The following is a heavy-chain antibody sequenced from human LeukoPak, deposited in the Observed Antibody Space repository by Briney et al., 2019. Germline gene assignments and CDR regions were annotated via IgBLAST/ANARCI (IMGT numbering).Heavy chain of an antibody. CDR2: IYYSGST. Sequence: SETLSLTCTVSGGSISSYYWSWIRQPPGKGLEWIGYIYYSGSTNYNPSLKSRVTISVDTSKNQFSLKLSPVTAADTAVYYCARMVRAIFGVVTQELKAFDIWGQGTMVTVSS. D-gene: IGHD3-3*01. CDR1: GGSISSYY. CDR3: ARMVRAIFGVVTQELKAFDI. V-gene: IGHV4-59*01. J-gene: IGHJ3*02.